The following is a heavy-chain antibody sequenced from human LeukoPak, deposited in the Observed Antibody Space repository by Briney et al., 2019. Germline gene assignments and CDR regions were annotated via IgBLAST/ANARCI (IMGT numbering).Heavy chain of an antibody. CDR3: ARHVVAVGFDY. V-gene: IGHV3-48*04. D-gene: IGHD3-22*01. CDR2: ISGNDPTI. Sequence: GGSLRLSCAASGFTFSSYSMNWVRQAPGKGLEWVSYISGNDPTIYYADSVKGRFTISRDNAKNSLYLQMNSLRAEDTAVYYCARHVVAVGFDYWGQGTLVTVSS. CDR1: GFTFSSYS. J-gene: IGHJ4*02.